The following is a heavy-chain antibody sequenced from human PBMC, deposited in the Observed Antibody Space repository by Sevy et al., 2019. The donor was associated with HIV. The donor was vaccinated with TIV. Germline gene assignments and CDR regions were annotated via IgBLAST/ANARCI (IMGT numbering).Heavy chain of an antibody. Sequence: TESLSLTCAVYGGSFSGFYWSWIRQPPGKGLEWIGEIIPSGNTNYNPSLKSRATISIDTSKNQFSLKLKSVTAADTPMYFCARGQWEHLYWGQGTLVSVSS. CDR2: IIPSGNT. CDR3: ARGQWEHLY. CDR1: GGSFSGFY. V-gene: IGHV4-34*01. D-gene: IGHD1-26*01. J-gene: IGHJ4*02.